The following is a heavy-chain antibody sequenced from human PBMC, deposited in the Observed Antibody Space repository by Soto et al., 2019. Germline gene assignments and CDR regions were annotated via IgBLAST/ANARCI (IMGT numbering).Heavy chain of an antibody. CDR1: GGSISSSGYY. D-gene: IGHD3-22*01. CDR3: ARARQYYDCELDP. J-gene: IGHJ5*02. CDR2: IDYTGYT. Sequence: TLSLTCTVSGGSISSSGYYWSWIRQDPGKGLEWIASIDYTGYTYYNPSLKSRVTISVDTSKNQFSLKLRSVTAADTAVYYCARARQYYDCELDPWGQGTLVT. V-gene: IGHV4-31*03.